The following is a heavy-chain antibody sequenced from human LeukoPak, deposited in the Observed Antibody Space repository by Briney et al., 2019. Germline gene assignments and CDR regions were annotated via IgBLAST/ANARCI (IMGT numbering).Heavy chain of an antibody. CDR1: GGTFSSYA. V-gene: IGHV1-69*13. CDR3: ARALCGGDCYSKLRTEYFQH. CDR2: IIPIFGTA. Sequence: SVKVSCKASGGTFSSYAISWVRQAPGQGLECMGGIIPIFGTANYAQKFQGRVTITADESTSTAYMELSSLRSEDTAVYYCARALCGGDCYSKLRTEYFQHWGQGTLVTVSS. D-gene: IGHD2-21*02. J-gene: IGHJ1*01.